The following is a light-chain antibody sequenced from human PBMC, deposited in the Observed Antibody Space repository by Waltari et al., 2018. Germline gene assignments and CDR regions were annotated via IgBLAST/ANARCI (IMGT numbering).Light chain of an antibody. CDR3: QHYVRLPAT. J-gene: IGKJ1*01. Sequence: EIVLTQSPGSLSSSTGERVTLSCRASQSVNRALAWYQQKPGQAPRLLIFCASNRATGIPDRFSGSGSETDFSLTISRLEPEDFAVYYCQHYVRLPATFGRGTKVEIK. CDR1: QSVNRA. V-gene: IGKV3-20*01. CDR2: CAS.